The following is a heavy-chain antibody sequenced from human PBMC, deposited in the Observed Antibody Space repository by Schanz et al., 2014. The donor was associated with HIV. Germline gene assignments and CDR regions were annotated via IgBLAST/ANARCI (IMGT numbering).Heavy chain of an antibody. D-gene: IGHD4-17*01. CDR1: GFTFSSYG. Sequence: VHLVESGGVVVQPGGSLRLSCAASGFTFSSYGMHWVRQAPGKGLEWVSVMYSDGTSHYEDSVKGRFTLTRDNPKNTLYLQMSNLRVDDTAVYYCARESYGALDFWGQGTLVTVSS. V-gene: IGHV3-NL1*01. J-gene: IGHJ4*02. CDR3: ARESYGALDF. CDR2: MYSDGTS.